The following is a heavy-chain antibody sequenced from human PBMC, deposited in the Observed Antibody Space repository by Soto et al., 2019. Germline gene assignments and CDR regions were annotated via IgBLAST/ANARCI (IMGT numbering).Heavy chain of an antibody. CDR2: IYWNDDK. CDR3: VHKLRYLDTLDV. J-gene: IGHJ6*01. Sequence: QITLEESAPTLVRPTQTLTLSCIFSGFSLSTGGVAVGWIRQPPGKALEWLALIYWNDDKLYRPSLKTRLTVTKDTSKNQVVLTMTNVDPVDTATYYCVHKLRYLDTLDVWGRGTTVTVSS. V-gene: IGHV2-5*01. CDR1: GFSLSTGGVA. D-gene: IGHD3-9*01.